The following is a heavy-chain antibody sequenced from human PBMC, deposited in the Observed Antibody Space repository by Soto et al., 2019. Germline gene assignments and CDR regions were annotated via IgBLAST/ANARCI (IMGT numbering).Heavy chain of an antibody. J-gene: IGHJ6*03. CDR1: GFTSSSYG. D-gene: IGHD3-10*01. CDR2: ISYDGSNK. V-gene: IGHV3-30*18. Sequence: PGGSLRLSCAASGFTSSSYGMHWVRQAPGKGLEWVAVISYDGSNKYYADSVKGRFTISRDNSKNTLYLQTNSLRAEDTAVYYCAKDEFPDGSGNYYYYYYMDVWGKGTTVTVSS. CDR3: AKDEFPDGSGNYYYYYYMDV.